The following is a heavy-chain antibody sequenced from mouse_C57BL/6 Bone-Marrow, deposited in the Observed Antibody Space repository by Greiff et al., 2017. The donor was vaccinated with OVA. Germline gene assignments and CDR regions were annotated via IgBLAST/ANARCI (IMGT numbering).Heavy chain of an antibody. Sequence: EVKLMESGGDLVKPGGSLKLSCAASGFTFSSYGMSWVRQTPDKRLEWVATISSGGSYTYYPDSVKGPFTISRDNAKNTLYLQMSSLKSEDTAMYYCARRINYFYGSSYEPLDYWCQGTSVTVSS. V-gene: IGHV5-6*02. CDR1: GFTFSSYG. J-gene: IGHJ4*01. CDR3: ARRINYFYGSSYEPLDY. CDR2: ISSGGSYT. D-gene: IGHD1-1*01.